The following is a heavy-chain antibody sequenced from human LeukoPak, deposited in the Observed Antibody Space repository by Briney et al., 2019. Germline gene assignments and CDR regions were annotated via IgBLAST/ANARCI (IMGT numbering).Heavy chain of an antibody. J-gene: IGHJ4*02. CDR3: VKTYGDYGYYFDY. V-gene: IGHV3-64D*06. CDR2: ISSNGGST. D-gene: IGHD4-17*01. Sequence: GGSLRLSCAASGFTVSNNYMSWVRQAPGKGLEYVSAISSNGGSTYYADSVKGRFTISRDNSKNTLYLQMSSLRAEDTAVYYCVKTYGDYGYYFDYWGQGTLVTVSS. CDR1: GFTVSNNY.